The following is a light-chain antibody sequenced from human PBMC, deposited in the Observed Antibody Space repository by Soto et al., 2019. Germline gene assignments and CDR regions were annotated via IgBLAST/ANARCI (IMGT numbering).Light chain of an antibody. V-gene: IGLV2-11*01. CDR1: GNDVGAYNY. CDR3: CSYAGGYTYL. J-gene: IGLJ1*01. CDR2: GVV. Sequence: QSALTQPRSVSGSPGQSVTISCTGTGNDVGAYNYVSWYQQHPGRPPKLLIYGVVRWPSGVPDRFSGSKSGNTASLTISGLQAEDEADYFCCSYAGGYTYLYAPATKVTLL.